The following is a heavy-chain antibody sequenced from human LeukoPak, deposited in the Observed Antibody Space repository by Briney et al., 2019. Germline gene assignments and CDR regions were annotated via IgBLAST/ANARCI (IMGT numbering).Heavy chain of an antibody. Sequence: PGRSLRLSCTASGFTFSSYWMHWVRQAPGKGLVWVSFISGSSTYINYADAVKGRFTISRDNAKNSLYLQMNSLRAEDTAVYYCARDRPYDYWGQGTLVTVSS. CDR2: ISGSSTYI. V-gene: IGHV3-21*01. J-gene: IGHJ4*02. CDR3: ARDRPYDY. CDR1: GFTFSSYW.